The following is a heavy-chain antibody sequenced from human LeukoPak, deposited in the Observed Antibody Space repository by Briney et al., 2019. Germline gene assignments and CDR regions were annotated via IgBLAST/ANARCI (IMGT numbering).Heavy chain of an antibody. J-gene: IGHJ4*02. V-gene: IGHV4-59*01. CDR2: IYFSGST. Sequence: SETLSLTCTVSGGSISSYYWSWIRQPPGKGLEWIGHIYFSGSTNYNPSLKSRVTISIDTSKNQFSLKLSSVTAADTAVYYCAREVRYCSGGSCFQPKDFDYWGQGTLVTVSS. D-gene: IGHD2-15*01. CDR3: AREVRYCSGGSCFQPKDFDY. CDR1: GGSISSYY.